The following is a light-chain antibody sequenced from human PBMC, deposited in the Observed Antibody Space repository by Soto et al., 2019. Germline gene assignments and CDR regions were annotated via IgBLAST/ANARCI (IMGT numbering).Light chain of an antibody. J-gene: IGLJ3*02. V-gene: IGLV1-44*01. CDR1: NSNIGSNT. Sequence: QSVLTQPPSASGTPGQKVTISCSGSNSNIGSNTVNWYQQLPGTAPKLLIYSNNQRPSGVPDRFSGSTSGTSASLAISGLQSEDEADYYCAARDDSLNGWVFGGGTKLTVL. CDR2: SNN. CDR3: AARDDSLNGWV.